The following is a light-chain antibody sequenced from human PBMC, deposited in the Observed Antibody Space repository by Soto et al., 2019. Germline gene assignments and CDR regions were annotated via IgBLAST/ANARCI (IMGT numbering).Light chain of an antibody. V-gene: IGKV1D-16*01. CDR3: QHYGGMWT. Sequence: DIEMTQSPFSLSASVRDRVSITCRASQGISRSVAWYQQKPEKAPKSLIYGVSSLHSGVPSRFSGSGSGTDFTLTISSLQPEDFATYCCQHYGGMWTFGQGTKVDIK. J-gene: IGKJ1*01. CDR1: QGISRS. CDR2: GVS.